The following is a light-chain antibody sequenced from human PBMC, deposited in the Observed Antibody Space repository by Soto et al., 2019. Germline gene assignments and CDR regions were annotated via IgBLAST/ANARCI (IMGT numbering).Light chain of an antibody. CDR3: CSYAASPYF. CDR1: SSDVGGYNY. CDR2: EVN. V-gene: IGLV2-11*01. Sequence: QSVLTQPLSVSGSPGQSVTISCTGTSSDVGGYNYVSWYQQHPGKAPKVIISEVNKRPSGVPDRFSGSKSGNTASLTISGLQAEDEADYYCCSYAASPYFFGTGTKVTVL. J-gene: IGLJ1*01.